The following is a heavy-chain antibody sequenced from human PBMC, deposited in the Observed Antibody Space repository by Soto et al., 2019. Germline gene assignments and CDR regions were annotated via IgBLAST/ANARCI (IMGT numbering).Heavy chain of an antibody. D-gene: IGHD5-12*01. CDR3: AQDRTAILAEVSWLES. Sequence: QVLLVESGGGVVQPGGSLTLSCVGSGFTFNSRGMHWVRQAPGKGLEWVAVISYDGSNKYYEESVKGRFTISRDNSRNTVYLQLNSLRAEDTALYYCAQDRTAILAEVSWLESWGQGTLVTVSA. J-gene: IGHJ5*02. CDR1: GFTFNSRG. CDR2: ISYDGSNK. V-gene: IGHV3-30*18.